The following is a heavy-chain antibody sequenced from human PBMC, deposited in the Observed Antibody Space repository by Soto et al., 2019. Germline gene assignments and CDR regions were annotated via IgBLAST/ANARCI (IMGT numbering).Heavy chain of an antibody. V-gene: IGHV4-34*01. J-gene: IGHJ5*02. CDR2: IKHSGST. Sequence: SETLSLTCAVYGGSFSGYYWSWIRQPPGKGLEWIGEIKHSGSTNYNPSLKSRVTISVDTSKNQFSLKLSSVTAADTAVYYCARYLFTSYSSGWPGGRNWFDPWGQGTLVTVSS. CDR1: GGSFSGYY. D-gene: IGHD6-19*01. CDR3: ARYLFTSYSSGWPGGRNWFDP.